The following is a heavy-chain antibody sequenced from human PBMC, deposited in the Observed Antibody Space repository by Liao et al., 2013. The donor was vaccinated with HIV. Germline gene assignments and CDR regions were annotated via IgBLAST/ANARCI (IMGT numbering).Heavy chain of an antibody. Sequence: QVQLQESGPGLVKPSETLSLTCSVSGVSISSYYWTWIRQPAGKGLEYIGRIDSSGNTNFNPSLKSRLTMSVDTSKNHFSLNMTSVTAADTAVYYCARDIAGAGTIHFDYWGQGTLVTVSS. CDR2: IDSSGNT. J-gene: IGHJ4*02. V-gene: IGHV4-4*07. CDR3: ARDIAGAGTIHFDY. CDR1: GVSISSYY. D-gene: IGHD6-13*01.